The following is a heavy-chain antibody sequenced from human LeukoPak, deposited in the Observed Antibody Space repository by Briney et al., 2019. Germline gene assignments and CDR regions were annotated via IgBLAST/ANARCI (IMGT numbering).Heavy chain of an antibody. V-gene: IGHV3-15*01. D-gene: IGHD2-21*02. J-gene: IGHJ4*02. CDR2: IKSKIDGGTT. Sequence: VRCLRLSCAASVYSFRNAWMSWVRQAPGPGLEWVGGIKSKIDGGTTDYAAPVKGRFTISRDDSKNTLYLQMNSLKTEDTAVYYCAGDSDIFDYWGQGTLVTVSS. CDR1: VYSFRNAW. CDR3: AGDSDIFDY.